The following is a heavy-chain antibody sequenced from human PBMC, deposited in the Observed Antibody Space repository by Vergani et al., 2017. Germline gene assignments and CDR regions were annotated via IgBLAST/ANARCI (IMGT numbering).Heavy chain of an antibody. Sequence: QVQLQESGPGLVKPSETLSLTCTVSGGSISSYYWSWIRQPPGKGLEWIGYIYYSGSTNYNPSLKSRVTISVDTSKNQFSLKLSSVPAADTAVYYCARHGQGEQVAATPLYAFDIWGQGTMVTVSS. D-gene: IGHD2-15*01. J-gene: IGHJ3*02. V-gene: IGHV4-59*08. CDR2: IYYSGST. CDR1: GGSISSYY. CDR3: ARHGQGEQVAATPLYAFDI.